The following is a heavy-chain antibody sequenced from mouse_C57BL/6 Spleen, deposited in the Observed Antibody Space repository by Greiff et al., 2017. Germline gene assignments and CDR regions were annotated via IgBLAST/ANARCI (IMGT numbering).Heavy chain of an antibody. CDR2: IYPGDGDT. Sequence: VQLQQSGPELVKPGASVKISCKASGYAFSSSWMNWVKQRPGKGLEWIGRIYPGDGDTNYNGKFKGKATLTADKSYSTAYMQLSSLTSEDSAVYFCAPSTVVAYYYAMDYWGQGTSVTVSS. D-gene: IGHD1-1*01. V-gene: IGHV1-82*01. CDR1: GYAFSSSW. J-gene: IGHJ4*01. CDR3: APSTVVAYYYAMDY.